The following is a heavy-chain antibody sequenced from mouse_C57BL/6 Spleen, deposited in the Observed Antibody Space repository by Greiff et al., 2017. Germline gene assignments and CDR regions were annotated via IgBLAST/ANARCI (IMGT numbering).Heavy chain of an antibody. J-gene: IGHJ4*01. CDR1: GYTFTGYW. Sequence: LVESGAELMKPGASVKLSCKATGYTFTGYWIEWVKQRPGHGLEWIGEVLPGSGSTNYNEKFKGKATFTADTSSNTAYMQLSSLTTEDSAIYSGARRPRGGTNYYAMDYWGQGTSVTVSS. CDR2: VLPGSGST. CDR3: ARRPRGGTNYYAMDY. D-gene: IGHD4-1*01. V-gene: IGHV1-9*01.